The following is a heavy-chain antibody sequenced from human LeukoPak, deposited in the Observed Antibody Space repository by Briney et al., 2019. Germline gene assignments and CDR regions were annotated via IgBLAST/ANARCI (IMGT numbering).Heavy chain of an antibody. CDR3: ARDGSPNYGDYLDY. CDR2: TNSGGTST. V-gene: IGHV3-23*01. J-gene: IGHJ4*02. CDR1: GFPFSDFS. D-gene: IGHD4-17*01. Sequence: GGSLRLSCATSGFPFSDFSMSWVRRAPGKGLEWISTTNSGGTSTYYAESVKGRFTISRDNSKNTLYLQMNSLRAEDTAVYYCARDGSPNYGDYLDYWGQGTLVTVSS.